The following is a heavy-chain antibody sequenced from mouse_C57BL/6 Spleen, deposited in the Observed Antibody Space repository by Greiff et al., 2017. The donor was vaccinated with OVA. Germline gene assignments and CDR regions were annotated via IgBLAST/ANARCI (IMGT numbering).Heavy chain of an antibody. J-gene: IGHJ1*03. V-gene: IGHV5-17*01. CDR1: GFTFSDYG. D-gene: IGHD1-1*01. Sequence: EVQLKESGGGLVKPGGSLKLSCAASGFTFSDYGMHWVRQAPEKGLEWVAYISSGSSTIYYADTVKGRFTISRDNATNTLFLHMTSLRSEDTAMYYCARAGVLRSYWYFDVWGTGTTGTVSS. CDR2: ISSGSSTI. CDR3: ARAGVLRSYWYFDV.